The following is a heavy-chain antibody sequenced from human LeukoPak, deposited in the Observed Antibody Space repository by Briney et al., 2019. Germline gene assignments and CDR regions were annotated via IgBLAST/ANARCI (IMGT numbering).Heavy chain of an antibody. V-gene: IGHV4-39*01. CDR1: GGSISSSNYY. J-gene: IGHJ4*02. D-gene: IGHD3-22*01. CDR3: ARPGYYYDSSGYYYRDY. Sequence: SETLSLTCTGSGGSISSSNYYWGWIRQPPGKGLEWIGSIYYSGSTNYNPSLKSRVTISVDTSKNQFSLKLSSVTAADTAVYYCARPGYYYDSSGYYYRDYGGQGTLVTVSS. CDR2: IYYSGST.